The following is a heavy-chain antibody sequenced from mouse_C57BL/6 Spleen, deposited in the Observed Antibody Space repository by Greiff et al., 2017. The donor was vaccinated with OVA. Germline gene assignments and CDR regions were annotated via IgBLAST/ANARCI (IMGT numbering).Heavy chain of an antibody. CDR1: GFSLTSYG. Sequence: VKLMESGPGLVQPSQSLSITCTVSGFSLTSYGVHWVRQSPGKGLEWLGVIWRGGSTDYNAAFISRLSISKDNSKVQVFFKMNSLQADDTAIYYCARNEGAVGAMDYWGQGTSVTVSS. CDR2: IWRGGST. V-gene: IGHV2-2*01. D-gene: IGHD1-1*02. J-gene: IGHJ4*01. CDR3: ARNEGAVGAMDY.